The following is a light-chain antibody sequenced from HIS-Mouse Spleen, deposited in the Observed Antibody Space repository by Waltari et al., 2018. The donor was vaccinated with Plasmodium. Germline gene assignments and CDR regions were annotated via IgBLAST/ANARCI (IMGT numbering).Light chain of an antibody. V-gene: IGLV4-69*01. CDR1: SGHSSYA. CDR2: LTSDGRH. Sequence: QLVLTQSPSASASLGASVKLTCTQSSGHSSYAIAWPQQQPEKGPRYLMKLTSDGRHSKGDGIPDRFSGSSSGAERYLTISSLQSEDEADYYCQTWGTGMGVFGGGTKLTVL. J-gene: IGLJ2*01. CDR3: QTWGTGMGV.